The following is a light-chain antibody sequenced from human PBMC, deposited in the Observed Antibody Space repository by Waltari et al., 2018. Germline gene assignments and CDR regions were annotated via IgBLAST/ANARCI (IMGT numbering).Light chain of an antibody. CDR3: GAWDSSLNAWV. J-gene: IGLJ3*02. CDR2: ENN. CDR1: YSNLGNNY. Sequence: QSVLTQPPSVSAAPGQKVTISCSGSYSNLGNNYVSWYQQLPGTAPKLLIYENNKRPSGIPDRFSGSQSDTSATLGITGLQTGDEADYYCGAWDSSLNAWVSGGGTKVTVL. V-gene: IGLV1-51*02.